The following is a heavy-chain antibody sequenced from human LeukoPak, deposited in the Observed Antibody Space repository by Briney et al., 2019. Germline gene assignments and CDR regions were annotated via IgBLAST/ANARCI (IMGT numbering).Heavy chain of an antibody. J-gene: IGHJ3*02. CDR3: ASWSYGDDALDI. CDR1: GGSFSGYY. D-gene: IGHD5-18*01. Sequence: SETLSLTCPLYGGSFSGYYWSWIRQPPGKGLEWIGEINHSGSTNYNPSHKRRVIISVDTSKNHSSLKLSSVTAADTAVYYCASWSYGDDALDIWGQGTMVTVSS. CDR2: INHSGST. V-gene: IGHV4-34*01.